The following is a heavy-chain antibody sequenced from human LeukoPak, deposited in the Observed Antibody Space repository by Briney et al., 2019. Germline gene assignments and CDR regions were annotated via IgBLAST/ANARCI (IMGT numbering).Heavy chain of an antibody. CDR3: ARIRVVPAAIGEDAFDI. V-gene: IGHV3-21*01. CDR2: ICSSSSYI. Sequence: GGSLRLSCAASGFTFSSYSMNWVRQAPGQGLEWVSSICSSSSYIYYADSVKGRFTISRDNAKNSLYLQMNSLRAEDTAVYYCARIRVVPAAIGEDAFDIWGQGTMVTVSS. J-gene: IGHJ3*02. CDR1: GFTFSSYS. D-gene: IGHD2-2*01.